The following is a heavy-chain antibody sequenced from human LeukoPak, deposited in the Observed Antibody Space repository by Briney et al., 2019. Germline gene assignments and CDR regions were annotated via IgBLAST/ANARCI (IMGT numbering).Heavy chain of an antibody. J-gene: IGHJ4*02. Sequence: PGGSLRLSCAASGFTFSDYAMNWVRQAPGKGLEWVSYISGSDYTIHYADSVKGRFTISRDNAKNSLFLQMNSLTAEDTAIYYCARGAAYCGGDCYPAFDYWGQGTLVTVSS. D-gene: IGHD2-21*02. CDR2: ISGSDYTI. CDR3: ARGAAYCGGDCYPAFDY. CDR1: GFTFSDYA. V-gene: IGHV3-48*03.